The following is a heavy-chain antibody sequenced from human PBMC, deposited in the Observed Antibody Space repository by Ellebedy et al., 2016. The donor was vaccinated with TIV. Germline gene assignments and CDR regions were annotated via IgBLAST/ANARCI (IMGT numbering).Heavy chain of an antibody. CDR2: IIPIFGTA. CDR3: ARSTYGSGSLRYYYYGMDV. CDR1: GGTFSSYA. V-gene: IGHV1-69*13. D-gene: IGHD3-10*01. Sequence: SVKVSCXASGGTFSSYAISWVRQAPGQGLEWMGGIIPIFGTANYAQKFQGRVTITADESTSTAYMELSSLRSEDTAVYYCARSTYGSGSLRYYYYGMDVWGQGTTVTVSS. J-gene: IGHJ6*02.